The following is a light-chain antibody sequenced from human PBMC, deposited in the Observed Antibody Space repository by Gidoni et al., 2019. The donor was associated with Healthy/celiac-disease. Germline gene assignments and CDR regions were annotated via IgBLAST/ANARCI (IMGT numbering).Light chain of an antibody. J-gene: IGKJ2*01. CDR3: QQYNSYPYT. CDR2: KAS. CDR1: QGISSW. V-gene: IGKV1-5*03. Sequence: DIQMTQSPSTLSASVGDRVTITCRASQGISSWLAWYQQKPGKAPKLLIYKASSLESGVPSRFSGSGSGTEFTLTISSLQPDDFANYYCQQYNSYPYTFGQGTKLEIK.